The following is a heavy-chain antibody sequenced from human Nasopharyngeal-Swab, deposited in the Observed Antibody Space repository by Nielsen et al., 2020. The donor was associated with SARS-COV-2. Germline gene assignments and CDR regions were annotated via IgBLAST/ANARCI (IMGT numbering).Heavy chain of an antibody. J-gene: IGHJ6*02. CDR2: IYYSGST. V-gene: IGHV4-30-4*01. D-gene: IGHD6-19*01. Sequence: VRQMPGKGLEWIGYIYYSGSTYYNPSLKSRVTISVDTSKNQFSLKLSSVTAADTAVYYCAGDSGVAGTKYYYYGMDVWGQGTTVTVSS. CDR3: AGDSGVAGTKYYYYGMDV.